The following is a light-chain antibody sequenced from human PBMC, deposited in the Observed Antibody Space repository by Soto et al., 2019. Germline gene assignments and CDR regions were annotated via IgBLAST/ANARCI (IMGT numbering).Light chain of an antibody. CDR2: GAS. V-gene: IGKV3-15*01. J-gene: IGKJ2*01. Sequence: ETVMTQSPATLSMSPGERVTLSCRASQSVSTNVAWYQQKPGQAPRLLIYGASTRATGIPPRFSGSGYATEFTLTISSLQTEDFAVYYCQQYNYRPPYTFGLGTKLEMK. CDR1: QSVSTN. CDR3: QQYNYRPPYT.